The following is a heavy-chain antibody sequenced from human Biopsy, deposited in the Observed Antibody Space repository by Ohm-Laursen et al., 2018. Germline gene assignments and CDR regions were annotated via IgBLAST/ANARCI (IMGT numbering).Heavy chain of an antibody. V-gene: IGHV4-59*01. Sequence: GTLSLTCIVSGDSITTYYWNWTRQPPGKGLEWIGHISYTGYTSYNASLKSRVTISVDTSRNHFSLRLSSLTAADTAVYYCARGSNDFGGLYFPRWGQGTLLTVSS. D-gene: IGHD4-23*01. CDR3: ARGSNDFGGLYFPR. CDR2: ISYTGYT. CDR1: GDSITTYY. J-gene: IGHJ4*02.